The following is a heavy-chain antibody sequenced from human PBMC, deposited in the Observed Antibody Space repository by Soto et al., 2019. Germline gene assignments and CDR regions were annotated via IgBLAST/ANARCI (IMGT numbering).Heavy chain of an antibody. V-gene: IGHV4-59*08. J-gene: IGHJ3*02. CDR2: IYYNGST. CDR3: ARLDGWYGDGYAFDI. CDR1: GGSISSYY. Sequence: TSETLSLTCTVSGGSISSYYWSWIRQPPGKGLEGSGNIYYNGSTNNNPSLKSRVTISVDTSKNQFSLKLSSVTAADTAVYYCARLDGWYGDGYAFDIWGQGTMVTVSS. D-gene: IGHD6-19*01.